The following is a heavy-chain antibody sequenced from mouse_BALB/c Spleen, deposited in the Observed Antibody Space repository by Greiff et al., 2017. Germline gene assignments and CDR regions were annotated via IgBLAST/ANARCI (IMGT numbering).Heavy chain of an antibody. CDR2: IWAGGST. CDR3: AREGREYGNYEHFDY. J-gene: IGHJ2*01. V-gene: IGHV2-9*02. D-gene: IGHD2-1*01. CDR1: GFSLTSYG. Sequence: VQRVESGPGLVAPSQSLSITCTVSGFSLTSYGVHWVRQPPGKGLEWLGVIWAGGSTNYNSALMSRLSISKDNSKSQVFLKMNSLQTDDTAMYYCAREGREYGNYEHFDYWGQGTTLTVSS.